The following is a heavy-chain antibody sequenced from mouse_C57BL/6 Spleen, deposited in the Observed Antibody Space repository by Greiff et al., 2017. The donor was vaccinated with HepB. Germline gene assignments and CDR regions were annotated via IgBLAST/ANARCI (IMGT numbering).Heavy chain of an antibody. CDR2: INPSSGYT. Sequence: VQLQQSGAELAKPGASVKLSCKASGYTFTSYWMHWVKQRPGQGLEWIGYINPSSGYTKYNQKFKDKATLTADKSSSTAYMQLSSLTYDDSAVYYCASNYSSTPCAMDYWGPGTSVTVSS. CDR1: GYTFTSYW. D-gene: IGHD2-5*01. CDR3: ASNYSSTPCAMDY. V-gene: IGHV1-7*01. J-gene: IGHJ4*01.